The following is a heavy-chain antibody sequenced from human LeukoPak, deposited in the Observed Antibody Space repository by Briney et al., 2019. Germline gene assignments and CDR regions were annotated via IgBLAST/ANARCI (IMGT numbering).Heavy chain of an antibody. CDR3: AREHVPDYYYYGMDV. CDR2: ISSSSSTI. D-gene: IGHD2-2*01. CDR1: GFTFSSYS. J-gene: IGHJ6*02. Sequence: PGGSLRLSCAASGFTFSSYSMNWVRQAPGKGLEWVSYISSSSSTIYYADSVKGRFTISRDNAKNSLYLQMNSLRDEDTAVYYCAREHVPDYYYYGMDVWGQGTTVTVSS. V-gene: IGHV3-48*02.